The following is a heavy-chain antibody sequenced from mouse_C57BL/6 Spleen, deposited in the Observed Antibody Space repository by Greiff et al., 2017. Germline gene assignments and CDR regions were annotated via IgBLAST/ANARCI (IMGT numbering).Heavy chain of an antibody. CDR1: GYTFTSYW. CDR3: EREEAVY. J-gene: IGHJ2*01. V-gene: IGHV1-50*01. CDR2: IDPSDSYT. Sequence: QVQLQQPGAELVKPGASVKLSCKASGYTFTSYWMQWVKQRPGQGLEWIGEIDPSDSYTNYNQKFKGKATLTVDTSSSTAYMQLSSLTSEDSAFYYCEREEAVYWGQGTTLTVSS.